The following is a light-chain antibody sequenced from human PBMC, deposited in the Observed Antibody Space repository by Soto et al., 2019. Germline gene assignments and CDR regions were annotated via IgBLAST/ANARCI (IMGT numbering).Light chain of an antibody. Sequence: QSVLTQPASVSGSPGQSVTISCTGTSSDIGRYNYVSWYQQHPGKAPKLMIFEVSNRPSGVSNRFSGSKSGNTASLTISGLQAEDEADYYCSSYTISSTLGIFGGGTKLTVL. CDR3: SSYTISSTLGI. CDR1: SSDIGRYNY. J-gene: IGLJ2*01. CDR2: EVS. V-gene: IGLV2-14*01.